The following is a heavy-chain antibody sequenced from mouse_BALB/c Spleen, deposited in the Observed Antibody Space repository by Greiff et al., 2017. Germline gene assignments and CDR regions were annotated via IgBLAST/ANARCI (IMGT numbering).Heavy chain of an antibody. CDR3: ARRGYSYGSLPAWFAY. CDR2: IFPGDGST. Sequence: QVQLQQSGAELVKPGASVKLSCKASGYTFTSYDINWVRQRPEQGLEWIGWIFPGDGSTKYNEKFKGKATLTTDKSSSTAYMQLSRLTSEDSAVYFWARRGYSYGSLPAWFAYWGQGTLVTVSA. D-gene: IGHD1-1*01. CDR1: GYTFTSYD. J-gene: IGHJ3*01. V-gene: IGHV1-85*01.